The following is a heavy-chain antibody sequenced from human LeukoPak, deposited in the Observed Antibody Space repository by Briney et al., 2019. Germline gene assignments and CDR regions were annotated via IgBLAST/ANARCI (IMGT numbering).Heavy chain of an antibody. CDR3: AKEKTYDFWSGFYPFDY. J-gene: IGHJ4*02. D-gene: IGHD3-3*01. CDR2: ISDSGGST. V-gene: IGHV3-23*01. Sequence: PGGSLRLSCAASGFTFIRYAMSWVRQAPGKGLEWVSGISDSGGSTYYADSVKGRFTISRDNSKKTLYLQMYSLRAEDTAVCYCAKEKTYDFWSGFYPFDYWGQGTLVTVSS. CDR1: GFTFIRYA.